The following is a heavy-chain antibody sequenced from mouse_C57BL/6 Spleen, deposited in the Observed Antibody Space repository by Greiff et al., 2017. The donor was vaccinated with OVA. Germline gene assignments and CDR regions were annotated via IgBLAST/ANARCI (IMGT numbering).Heavy chain of an antibody. J-gene: IGHJ4*01. Sequence: QVQLKQPGAELVRPGSSVKLSCKASGYTFTSYWMHWVKQRPIQGLEWIGNIDPSDSETHYNQKFKDKATLTVDKSSSTAYMQLSSLTSEDSAVYYCARASSGYNYAMDYWGQGTSVTVSS. CDR2: IDPSDSET. D-gene: IGHD3-2*02. CDR1: GYTFTSYW. V-gene: IGHV1-52*01. CDR3: ARASSGYNYAMDY.